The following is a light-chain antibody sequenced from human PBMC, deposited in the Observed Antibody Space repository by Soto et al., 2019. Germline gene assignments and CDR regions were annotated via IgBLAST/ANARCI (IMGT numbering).Light chain of an antibody. J-gene: IGLJ2*01. Sequence: QSVLTQPPSASGSPGQSVTISCTGTSSDVGGYNYVSWYQQHPGKAPKLMIYEVSKRPSGVPDRFSGSKSGNTASLTVSGLQAEDEAAYYCSSYAGSNNFVFGGGTKLTVL. V-gene: IGLV2-8*01. CDR2: EVS. CDR1: SSDVGGYNY. CDR3: SSYAGSNNFV.